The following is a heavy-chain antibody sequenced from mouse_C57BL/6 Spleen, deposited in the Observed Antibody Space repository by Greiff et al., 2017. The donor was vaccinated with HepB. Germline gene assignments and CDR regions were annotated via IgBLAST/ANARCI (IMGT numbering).Heavy chain of an antibody. Sequence: EVQGVESGGGLVKPGGSLKLSCAASGFTFSSYAMSWVRQTPEKRLEWVATISDGGSYTYYPDNVKGRFTISRDNAKNNLYLQMSHLKSEDTAMYYCAREDDGYWYFDVWGTGTTVTVSS. J-gene: IGHJ1*03. CDR1: GFTFSSYA. V-gene: IGHV5-4*01. D-gene: IGHD2-3*01. CDR3: AREDDGYWYFDV. CDR2: ISDGGSYT.